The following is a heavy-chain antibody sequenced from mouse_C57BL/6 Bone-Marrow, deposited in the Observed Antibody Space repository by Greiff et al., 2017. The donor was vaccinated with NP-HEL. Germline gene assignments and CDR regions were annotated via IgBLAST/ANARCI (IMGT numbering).Heavy chain of an antibody. D-gene: IGHD1-1*01. CDR2: IDPETGGT. CDR1: GYTFTDYE. J-gene: IGHJ1*03. Sequence: QVQLQQSGAELVRPGASVTLSCKASGYTFTDYEMHWVKQTPVHGLEWIGAIDPETGGTAYNQKFKGKAILTADKSSSTAYMELRSLTSEDSAVYYCTRSPYYYGSSYVDWYFDVWGTGTTVTVSS. CDR3: TRSPYYYGSSYVDWYFDV. V-gene: IGHV1-15*01.